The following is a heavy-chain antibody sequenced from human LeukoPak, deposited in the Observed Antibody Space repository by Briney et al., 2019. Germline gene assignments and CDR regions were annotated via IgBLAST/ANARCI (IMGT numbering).Heavy chain of an antibody. D-gene: IGHD3-22*01. V-gene: IGHV3-30*18. CDR3: AKALTDYYDSSGYYYSYYYYGMDV. J-gene: IGHJ6*02. Sequence: PGWSLRLSCAASGFTFSSYGMHWVRQAPGKGLEWVAVISYDGSNKYYADSVKGRFTISRDNSKNTLYLQMNSLRAEDTAVYYCAKALTDYYDSSGYYYSYYYYGMDVWGQGTTVTVSS. CDR1: GFTFSSYG. CDR2: ISYDGSNK.